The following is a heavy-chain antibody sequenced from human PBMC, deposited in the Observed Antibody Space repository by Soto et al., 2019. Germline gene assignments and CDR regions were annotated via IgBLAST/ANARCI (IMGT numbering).Heavy chain of an antibody. Sequence: QVQLVESGGGVVQPGRSLRLSCAASGFTFSSYGMYWVRQAPGKGLEWVAVISYDGSNKYYADSVKGRFTISRDNSKNTLYLQMNSLRSEDTAVYYCAKEDDYGYRRKAFYIWGQGTMVTVSS. CDR1: GFTFSSYG. CDR2: ISYDGSNK. CDR3: AKEDDYGYRRKAFYI. J-gene: IGHJ3*02. D-gene: IGHD4-17*01. V-gene: IGHV3-30*18.